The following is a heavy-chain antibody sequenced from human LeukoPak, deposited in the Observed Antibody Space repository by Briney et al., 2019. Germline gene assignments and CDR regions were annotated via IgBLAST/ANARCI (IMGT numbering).Heavy chain of an antibody. CDR1: GFTFSSYG. V-gene: IGHV3-33*06. Sequence: PGRSLRLSCAASGFTFSSYGMHWVRQAPGKGLEGVAVIWYDGSNKYYADSVKDRFTIYRENYKNTLYLQMNSLRAEDTAVYYCANDGGKISYWGQGTLVTVSS. CDR2: IWYDGSNK. CDR3: ANDGGKISY. J-gene: IGHJ4*02. D-gene: IGHD2-15*01.